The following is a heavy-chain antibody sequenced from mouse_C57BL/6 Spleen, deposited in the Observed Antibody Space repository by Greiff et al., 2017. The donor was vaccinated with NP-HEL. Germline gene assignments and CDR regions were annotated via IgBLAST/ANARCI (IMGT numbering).Heavy chain of an antibody. CDR2: IYPSDSET. Sequence: QVQLQQSGAELVRPGSSVKLSCKASGYTFTSYWMDWVKQRPGQGLEWIGNIYPSDSETHYNQKFKDKATLTVDKSSSTAYMQLSSLTSEDSAVYNCAKTSYGNYWYFDVWGTGTTVTVSS. CDR3: AKTSYGNYWYFDV. J-gene: IGHJ1*03. D-gene: IGHD2-1*01. CDR1: GYTFTSYW. V-gene: IGHV1-61*01.